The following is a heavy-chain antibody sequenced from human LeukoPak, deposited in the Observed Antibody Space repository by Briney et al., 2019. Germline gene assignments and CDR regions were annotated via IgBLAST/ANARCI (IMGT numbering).Heavy chain of an antibody. CDR1: GFTFSSYG. CDR3: AKEGIVVVPAARHFYYYYYMDV. J-gene: IGHJ6*03. V-gene: IGHV3-30*02. D-gene: IGHD2-2*01. CDR2: IRYDGSNK. Sequence: PGGSLRLSCAASGFTFSSYGMHWVRQAPGKGLEWVAFIRYDGSNKYYADSVKGRFTISRDNSKNTLYLQMNSLRAEDTAVYYCAKEGIVVVPAARHFYYYYYMDVWGKGTTVTISS.